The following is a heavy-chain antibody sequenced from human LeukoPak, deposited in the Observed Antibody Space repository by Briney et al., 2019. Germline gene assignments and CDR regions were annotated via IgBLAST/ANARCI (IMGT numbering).Heavy chain of an antibody. J-gene: IGHJ4*02. V-gene: IGHV4-4*02. CDR1: GGSITSDNW. Sequence: PSGTLSLTCAVSGGSITSDNWWTWVRQPPGKGLEWIGAIYHSGSTDYNPSLKSRVTISVDKSKNQFSLRLNSVTAADTAVYYCATPGAAAGTGFDYWGQGTLVTVSS. CDR3: ATPGAAAGTGFDY. D-gene: IGHD6-13*01. CDR2: IYHSGST.